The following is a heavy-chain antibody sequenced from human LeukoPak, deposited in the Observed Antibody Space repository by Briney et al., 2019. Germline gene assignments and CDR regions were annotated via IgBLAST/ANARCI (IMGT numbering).Heavy chain of an antibody. CDR3: ARGRSRYYYDSSGTSPFDY. CDR1: GGSLSGYY. D-gene: IGHD3-22*01. V-gene: IGHV4-34*01. Sequence: SETLSLTCAVYGGSLSGYYWSWIRQPPGKGLEWIGEINHSGSTNYNPSLKSRVTISVDTSKNQFSLKLSSVTAADTAVYYCARGRSRYYYDSSGTSPFDYWGQGTLVTVSS. CDR2: INHSGST. J-gene: IGHJ4*02.